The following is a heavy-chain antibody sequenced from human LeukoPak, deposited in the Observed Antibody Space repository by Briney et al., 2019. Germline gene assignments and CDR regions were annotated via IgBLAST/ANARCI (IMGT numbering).Heavy chain of an antibody. CDR1: GGSISSGGYY. Sequence: SQTLSLTCTVSGGSISSGGYYWSWIRQPPGKGLEWIGYIYYSGSTNYNPSLKSRVTISVDTSKNQFSLKLSSVTAADTAVYYCARLDYYDSSGYYYRIFDYWGQGTLVTVSS. V-gene: IGHV4-61*08. CDR3: ARLDYYDSSGYYYRIFDY. J-gene: IGHJ4*02. D-gene: IGHD3-22*01. CDR2: IYYSGST.